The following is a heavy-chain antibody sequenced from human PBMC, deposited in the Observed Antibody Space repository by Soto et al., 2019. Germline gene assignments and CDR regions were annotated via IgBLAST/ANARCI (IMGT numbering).Heavy chain of an antibody. J-gene: IGHJ4*02. D-gene: IGHD3-3*01. Sequence: PGGSLRLSCAASGFTFSSYAMSWVRQAPGKGLEWVSAISGSGGSTYYADSVKGRFAISRDNSKNTLYLQMNSLRAEDTAVYYCAKEGVGYYDFWSGHRPEYYFDYWGQGTLVTVSS. CDR3: AKEGVGYYDFWSGHRPEYYFDY. V-gene: IGHV3-23*01. CDR1: GFTFSSYA. CDR2: ISGSGGST.